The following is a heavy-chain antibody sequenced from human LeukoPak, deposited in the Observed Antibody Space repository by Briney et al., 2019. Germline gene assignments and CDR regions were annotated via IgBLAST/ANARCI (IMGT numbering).Heavy chain of an antibody. CDR1: GGTFSNYA. D-gene: IGHD5-12*01. Sequence: SVKVSCKASGGTFSNYAISWVRQAPGQGLEWMGRIIPIFDTTNYAQKFQGRVTMTTDESTSTAYMELSSLRSGDTALYYCARGYAGEVDAFDIWGQGTMVTVSS. V-gene: IGHV1-69*05. CDR2: IIPIFDTT. J-gene: IGHJ3*02. CDR3: ARGYAGEVDAFDI.